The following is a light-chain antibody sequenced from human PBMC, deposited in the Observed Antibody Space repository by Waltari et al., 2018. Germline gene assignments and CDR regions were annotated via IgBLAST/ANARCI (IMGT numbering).Light chain of an antibody. CDR3: QQYGTLPAT. CDR1: QSVSRT. V-gene: IGKV3-20*01. Sequence: EIVLTQSPGTLSLSPGERATLSCRASQSVSRTLAWYHQKPGQAPRLLIYDASSRATGIPDRFSGSGSGTDFSLTISRLEPEDFAVYYCQQYGTLPATFGQGTKVEIK. J-gene: IGKJ1*01. CDR2: DAS.